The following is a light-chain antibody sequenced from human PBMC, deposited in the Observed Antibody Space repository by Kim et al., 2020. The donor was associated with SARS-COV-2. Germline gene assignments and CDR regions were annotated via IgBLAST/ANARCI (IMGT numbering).Light chain of an antibody. CDR3: QAWDSNIVV. CDR2: QDN. J-gene: IGLJ2*01. CDR1: KLGDKY. Sequence: SVSPEQTASITCSGDKLGDKYACWYQHKPGQSPVLVVFQDNKRPSGIPERFSGSNSGNTATLTISGTQAMDETDYYCQAWDSNIVVFGGGTQLTVL. V-gene: IGLV3-1*01.